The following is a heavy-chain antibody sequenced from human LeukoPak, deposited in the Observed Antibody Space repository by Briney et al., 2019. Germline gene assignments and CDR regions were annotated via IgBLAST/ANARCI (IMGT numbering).Heavy chain of an antibody. CDR3: ARIRWGTTMTTCYFDY. Sequence: GGSLRLSCAASGLTFSSHWMHWVRQAPGKGLVWVSRITNDGSSTTYADSVKGRFTISRDNVKNSLYLQMNSLRAEDTAVYYCARIRWGTTMTTCYFDYWGQGTLVTVSS. D-gene: IGHD4-11*01. CDR2: ITNDGSST. J-gene: IGHJ4*02. V-gene: IGHV3-74*01. CDR1: GLTFSSHW.